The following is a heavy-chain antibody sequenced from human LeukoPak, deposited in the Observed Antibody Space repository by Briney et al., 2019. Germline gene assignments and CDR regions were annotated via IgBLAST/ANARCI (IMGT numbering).Heavy chain of an antibody. V-gene: IGHV4-4*02. D-gene: IGHD5-18*01. CDR3: ARDDFVDIAMVRLYH. Sequence: SETLSLTCTVSGGSISSTNLWNWVRQPPGKGLEWIGEIYHSGSTNYNPSLKSRVSISIDKSKNQFSLKLSSVTAADTAIYYCARDDFVDIAMVRLYHWGQGTLVTVSS. J-gene: IGHJ5*02. CDR1: GGSISSTNL. CDR2: IYHSGST.